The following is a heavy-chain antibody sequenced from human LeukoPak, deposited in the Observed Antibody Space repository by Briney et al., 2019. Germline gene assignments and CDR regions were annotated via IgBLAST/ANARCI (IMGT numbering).Heavy chain of an antibody. V-gene: IGHV4-59*01. CDR2: ICYSGST. CDR1: GGSISSYY. CDR3: ARAFYYVGAFDI. Sequence: SETLSLTCTVSGGSISSYYWSWIRQPPGKGLEWIGYICYSGSTNYNPSLKSRVTISVDTSKNQFSLKLSSVTAADTAVYFCARAFYYVGAFDIWGQGTMVTVSS. J-gene: IGHJ3*02. D-gene: IGHD3-10*02.